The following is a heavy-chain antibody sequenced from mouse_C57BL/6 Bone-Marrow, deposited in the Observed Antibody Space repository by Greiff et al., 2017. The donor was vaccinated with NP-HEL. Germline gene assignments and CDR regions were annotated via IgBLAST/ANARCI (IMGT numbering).Heavy chain of an antibody. CDR3: TTRTTVVAYYAMDY. CDR2: IEPEDGDT. V-gene: IGHV14-1*01. J-gene: IGHJ4*01. Sequence: EVQLQQSGAELVRPGASVKLSCTASGFNIKDYYMHWVKQRPEQGLEWIGRIEPEDGDTEYAPKFQGKATMTADTSSNTAYLQLSSLTSEDTAVYYCTTRTTVVAYYAMDYWGQGTSVTVSS. CDR1: GFNIKDYY. D-gene: IGHD1-1*01.